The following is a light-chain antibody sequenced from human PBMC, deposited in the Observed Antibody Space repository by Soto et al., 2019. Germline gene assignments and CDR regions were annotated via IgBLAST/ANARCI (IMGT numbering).Light chain of an antibody. CDR1: SSNIGAGYD. V-gene: IGLV1-40*01. J-gene: IGLJ2*01. Sequence: QSVLTQPPSVSGAPGQRVIISCTGRSSNIGAGYDVHWYQQVSGTAPKLLIYGNNNRPSGVPDRFSGSKSGTSSSLAITGLQAEDEADYYCQSYDSSLSAVVFGGGTKLTVL. CDR3: QSYDSSLSAVV. CDR2: GNN.